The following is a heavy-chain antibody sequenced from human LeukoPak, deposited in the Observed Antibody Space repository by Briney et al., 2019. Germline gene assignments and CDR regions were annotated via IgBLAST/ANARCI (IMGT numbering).Heavy chain of an antibody. CDR3: ARVPVRYCSSTSCVLQGMDV. CDR2: TYYRSKWYN. Sequence: SQTLSLTCAISGDSVSSNSAAWNWIRQSPSRGLEWLGRTYYRSKWYNDYAVSVKSRITINPDTSKNQFSLQLNSVTPEDTAVYYCARVPVRYCSSTSCVLQGMDVWGKGTTVTVSS. J-gene: IGHJ6*03. CDR1: GDSVSSNSAA. V-gene: IGHV6-1*01. D-gene: IGHD2-2*01.